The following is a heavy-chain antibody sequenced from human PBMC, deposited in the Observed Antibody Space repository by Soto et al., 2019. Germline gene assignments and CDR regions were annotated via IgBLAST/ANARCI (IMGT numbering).Heavy chain of an antibody. CDR2: INSDGSRT. J-gene: IGHJ4*02. D-gene: IGHD2-15*01. CDR1: GVTFSGYW. Sequence: PGGSLRLSCAASGVTFSGYWMHWVRQDPGKGLEWVARINSDGSRTNYADFVQGRFTIYRDNADNMLHLQMNSLRVEDTAVYYCARDLTGSGTYWGQGTLVTVSS. V-gene: IGHV3-74*01. CDR3: ARDLTGSGTY.